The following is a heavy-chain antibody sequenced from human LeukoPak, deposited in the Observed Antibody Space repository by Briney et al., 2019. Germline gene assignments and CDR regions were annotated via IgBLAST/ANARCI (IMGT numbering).Heavy chain of an antibody. Sequence: GASVKVSCKASGYTFTCYYMHWVRQAPGQGLEWMGWINPNTGGTDYAQKFQGRVTTTRDTSISTAYMELSGLRSDDTAVYYCARDTLTLRYFDWPGQLGYWGQGTLVTVSS. J-gene: IGHJ4*02. V-gene: IGHV1-2*02. D-gene: IGHD3-9*01. CDR3: ARDTLTLRYFDWPGQLGY. CDR2: INPNTGGT. CDR1: GYTFTCYY.